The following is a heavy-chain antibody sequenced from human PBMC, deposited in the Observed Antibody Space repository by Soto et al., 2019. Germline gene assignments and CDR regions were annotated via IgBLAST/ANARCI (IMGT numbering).Heavy chain of an antibody. CDR3: ARYYYDSSGSLGLDY. Sequence: QVQLQQWGAGLLKPSETLSLTCAVYGGSFSGYYWSWIRQPPGKGLEWIGEINHSGSTNYNPSLKSRDTISVDTSKNQFSLKLSSVTAADTAVYYCARYYYDSSGSLGLDYWGQGTLVTVSS. D-gene: IGHD3-22*01. V-gene: IGHV4-34*01. J-gene: IGHJ4*02. CDR1: GGSFSGYY. CDR2: INHSGST.